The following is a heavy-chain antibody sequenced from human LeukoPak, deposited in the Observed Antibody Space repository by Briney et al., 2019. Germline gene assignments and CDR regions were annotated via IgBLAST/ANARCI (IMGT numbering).Heavy chain of an antibody. Sequence: GASVKVSCKASGYTFTGYYMHWVRQAPGQGLEWMGWINPNSGGTNYAQKFQGRVTMTRDTSISTAYMELSSLRSDDTAVYYCARDKVRQYYYGSGSSDWFDPWGQGTLVTVSS. CDR3: ARDKVRQYYYGSGSSDWFDP. D-gene: IGHD3-10*01. J-gene: IGHJ5*02. CDR2: INPNSGGT. V-gene: IGHV1-2*02. CDR1: GYTFTGYY.